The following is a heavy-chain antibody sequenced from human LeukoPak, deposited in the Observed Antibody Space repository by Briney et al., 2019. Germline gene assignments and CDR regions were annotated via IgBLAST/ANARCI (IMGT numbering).Heavy chain of an antibody. CDR1: GLSVRGSY. V-gene: IGHV3-53*01. CDR2: IYSGDRR. Sequence: GGSLRLSCEASGLSVRGSYMSWVRQAPGKGLEWVSVIYSGDRRYYADSVKGRFTISRDTSKNTLYLQMNNLRADDTARYYCTRDLTGTTWSDNDYWGQGTLVTISS. D-gene: IGHD6-13*01. CDR3: TRDLTGTTWSDNDY. J-gene: IGHJ4*02.